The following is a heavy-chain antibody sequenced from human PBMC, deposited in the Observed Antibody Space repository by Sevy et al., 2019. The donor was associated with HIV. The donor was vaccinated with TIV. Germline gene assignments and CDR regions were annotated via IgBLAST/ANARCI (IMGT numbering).Heavy chain of an antibody. J-gene: IGHJ4*02. Sequence: GGSLRLSCAATGFTFGNYAMHWVRQAPGKGMEWVAIIWSDRVYQYHGDSVKGRFTISRDNAKNTLYLQMNNVKVEDKAVYYCGRGGYDSADAAYYALDSWGQGTLVTVSS. CDR2: IWSDRVYQ. V-gene: IGHV3-33*01. CDR3: GRGGYDSADAAYYALDS. CDR1: GFTFGNYA. D-gene: IGHD3-22*01.